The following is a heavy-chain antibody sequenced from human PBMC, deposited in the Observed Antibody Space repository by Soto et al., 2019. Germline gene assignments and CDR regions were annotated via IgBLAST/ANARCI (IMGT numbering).Heavy chain of an antibody. CDR1: GASLSRSSFY. CDR3: ARQGDYYETIDYLEY. CDR2: IYYTGTT. Sequence: QLQLQESGPGLVKPSETLSLTCTVSGASLSRSSFYWGWIRQPPGKGLEWIGNIYYTGTTYYYPSLKSRVTISVDTSKNQFSLKLSSVTAADTAVYYCARQGDYYETIDYLEYWGQGTLVTVSS. J-gene: IGHJ4*02. D-gene: IGHD3-22*01. V-gene: IGHV4-39*01.